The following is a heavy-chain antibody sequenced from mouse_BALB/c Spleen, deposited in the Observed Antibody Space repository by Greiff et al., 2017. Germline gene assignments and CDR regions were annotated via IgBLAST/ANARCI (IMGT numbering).Heavy chain of an antibody. CDR3: ARDHVTTATLYAMDY. CDR2: INSNGGST. Sequence: EVQRVESGGGLVQPGGSLKLSCAASGFTFSSYGMSWVRQTPDKRLELVATINSNGGSTYYPDSVKGRFTISRDNAKNTLYLQMSSLKSEDTAMYYCARDHVTTATLYAMDYWGQGTSVTVSS. CDR1: GFTFSSYG. V-gene: IGHV5-6-3*01. D-gene: IGHD1-2*01. J-gene: IGHJ4*01.